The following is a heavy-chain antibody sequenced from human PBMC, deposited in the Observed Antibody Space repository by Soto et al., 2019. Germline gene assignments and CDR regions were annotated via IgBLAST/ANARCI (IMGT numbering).Heavy chain of an antibody. V-gene: IGHV4-39*01. CDR2: IYYSGST. J-gene: IGHJ4*02. CDR1: GGNFSSSSYY. CDR3: ARHWITMVRGVCHFDY. Sequence: SETLSLTCPVSGGNFSSSSYYWGWIRQPPGKGLEWIGSIYYSGSTYYNPSLKSRVTMSVDPSKNQFPLKLISVTAADTAVYYCARHWITMVRGVCHFDYWGQGTLVTVSS. D-gene: IGHD3-10*01.